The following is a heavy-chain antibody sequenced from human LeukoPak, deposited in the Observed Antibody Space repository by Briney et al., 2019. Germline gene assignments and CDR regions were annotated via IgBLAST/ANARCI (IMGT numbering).Heavy chain of an antibody. J-gene: IGHJ6*03. CDR1: GGSISSGSYY. CDR3: ARVAYYYYYYMDV. V-gene: IGHV4-61*02. Sequence: SETLSLTCTVSGGSISSGSYYWSWIRQLAGKGLEWIGRIYTSGSTNYNPSLKSRVTISVDTSKNQFSLKLSSVTAADTAVYYCARVAYYYYYYMDVWGKGTTVTVSS. CDR2: IYTSGST.